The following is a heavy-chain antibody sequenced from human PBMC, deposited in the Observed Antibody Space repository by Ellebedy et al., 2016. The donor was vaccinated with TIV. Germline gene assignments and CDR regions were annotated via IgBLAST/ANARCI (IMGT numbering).Heavy chain of an antibody. V-gene: IGHV3-23*01. J-gene: IGHJ2*01. CDR2: ISDNGVIT. Sequence: PGGSLRLSCATSGFAFSSYAMSWVRQAPGKGLEWVSAISDNGVITKYADSVKGRFTIPRDNSKNTLYLQMNSLRAEDTAVYYCAKGGSKSGYSFDLWGRGTLVTVSS. D-gene: IGHD3-3*01. CDR1: GFAFSSYA. CDR3: AKGGSKSGYSFDL.